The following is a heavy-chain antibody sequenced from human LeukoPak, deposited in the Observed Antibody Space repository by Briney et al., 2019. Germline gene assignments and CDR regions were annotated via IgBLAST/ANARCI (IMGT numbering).Heavy chain of an antibody. CDR2: ISGSGGKT. Sequence: GGSLRLSCAASGFTFSNYAMSWVRQAPGKGLEWVSAISGSGGKTYYADSVKGRFTISRDNSKNTLYLQMDSLRAEDTAVYYCAKDLPLWGSSPCDYWGQGTLVTVSS. CDR3: AKDLPLWGSSPCDY. J-gene: IGHJ4*02. CDR1: GFTFSNYA. D-gene: IGHD6-6*01. V-gene: IGHV3-23*01.